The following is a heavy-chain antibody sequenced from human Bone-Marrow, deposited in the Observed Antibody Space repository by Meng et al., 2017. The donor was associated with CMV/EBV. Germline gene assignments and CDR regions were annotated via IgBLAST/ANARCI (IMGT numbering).Heavy chain of an antibody. J-gene: IGHJ3*02. Sequence: GESLKISCAASGFTFSSYAMSWVRQAPGKGLEWVSAISASGGSAYYADLVKGRFTISRDDSKNTAYLQMNSLKTEDTAVYYCTADMVRGVIGYDAFDIWGQGPMVTL. CDR1: GFTFSSYA. CDR3: TADMVRGVIGYDAFDI. V-gene: IGHV3-23*01. CDR2: ISASGGSA. D-gene: IGHD3-10*01.